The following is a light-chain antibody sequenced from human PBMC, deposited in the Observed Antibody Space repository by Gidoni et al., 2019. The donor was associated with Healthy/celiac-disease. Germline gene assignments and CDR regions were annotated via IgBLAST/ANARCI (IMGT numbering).Light chain of an antibody. V-gene: IGKV3-20*01. CDR2: GAS. J-gene: IGKJ5*01. CDR3: QQYGSSPPIT. Sequence: EIELTPSPGTLSLSPGERATLSCRASQRVSSSYLAWYQQKPGQAPRLLIYGASSRATGIPDRFSGSGSGTDFTLTISRLEPEDFAVYYCQQYGSSPPITFXXXTRLEIK. CDR1: QRVSSSY.